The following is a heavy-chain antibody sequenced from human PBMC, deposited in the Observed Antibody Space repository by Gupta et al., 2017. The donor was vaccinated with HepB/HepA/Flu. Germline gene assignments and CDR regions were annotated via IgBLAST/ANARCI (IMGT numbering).Heavy chain of an antibody. CDR2: IYDGANT. Sequence: QLQESGPGLVKPSETLSLICTVSEGSIRTYYWNWVRQPPGKGLEWIGSIYDGANTNYNPSLKSRVTISLDTSKSQVSLRMRSVTAADTAVYYCASGGHCTRSYCYVTVFDVWGQGILVTVSS. J-gene: IGHJ4*02. D-gene: IGHD3-10*02. CDR1: EGSIRTYY. V-gene: IGHV4-59*08. CDR3: ASGGHCTRSYCYVTVFDV.